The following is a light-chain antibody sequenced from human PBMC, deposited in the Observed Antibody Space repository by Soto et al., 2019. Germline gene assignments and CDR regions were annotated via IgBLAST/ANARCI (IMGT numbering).Light chain of an antibody. CDR3: QQYNSYSPYT. V-gene: IGKV1-5*03. Sequence: DIQMTQSPSTLSASVGDRVTITCRASQSISSWLAWYQQKPGKAPKLLIYKASSLESGVPSRFSGSESRTEFTLTISSLQPDYFATYFCQQYNSYSPYTFGQGTKLEIQ. CDR1: QSISSW. CDR2: KAS. J-gene: IGKJ2*01.